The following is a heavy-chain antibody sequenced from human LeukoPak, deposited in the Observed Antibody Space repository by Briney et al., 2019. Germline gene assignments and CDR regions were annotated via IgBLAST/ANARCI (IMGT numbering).Heavy chain of an antibody. D-gene: IGHD3-10*01. CDR2: IIPIFGTA. J-gene: IGHJ6*03. Sequence: ASVKVSCKASGGTFSSYAISWVRQAPGQGLEWMGGIIPIFGTANYAQKFQGRVTITADESTSTAYMELSSLRSEDTAVYYCARSPSITMVRGVQTYYYMDVWGKGTTVTISS. V-gene: IGHV1-69*13. CDR1: GGTFSSYA. CDR3: ARSPSITMVRGVQTYYYMDV.